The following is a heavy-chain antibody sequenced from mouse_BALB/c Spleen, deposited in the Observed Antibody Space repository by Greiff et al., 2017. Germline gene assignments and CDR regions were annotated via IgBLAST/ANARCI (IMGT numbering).Heavy chain of an antibody. D-gene: IGHD2-14*01. CDR2: IDPANGNT. V-gene: IGHV14-3*02. J-gene: IGHJ4*01. Sequence: VQLKESGAELVKPGASVKLSCTASGFNIKDTYMHWVKQRPEQGLEWIGRIDPANGNTKYDPKFQGKATITADTSSNTAYLQLSSLTSEDTAVYYCARRYDSGPMDYWGQGTSVTVSS. CDR1: GFNIKDTY. CDR3: ARRYDSGPMDY.